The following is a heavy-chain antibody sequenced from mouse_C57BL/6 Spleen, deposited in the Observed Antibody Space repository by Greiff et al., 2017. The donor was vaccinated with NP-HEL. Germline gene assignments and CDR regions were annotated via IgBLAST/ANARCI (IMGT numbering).Heavy chain of an antibody. Sequence: EVQLQQSGPELVKPGASVKIPCKASGYTFTDYNMDWVKQSHGKSLEWIGDINPNNGGTIYNQKFKGKATLTVDKSSSTAYMELRSLTSEDTAVYYCARFPTGGYYFDYWGQGTTLTVSS. CDR3: ARFPTGGYYFDY. CDR1: GYTFTDYN. CDR2: INPNNGGT. V-gene: IGHV1-18*01. J-gene: IGHJ2*01.